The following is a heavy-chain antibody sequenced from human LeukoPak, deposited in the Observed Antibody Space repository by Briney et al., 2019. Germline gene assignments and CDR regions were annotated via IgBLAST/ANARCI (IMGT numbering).Heavy chain of an antibody. Sequence: GGSLRLSCAASGFTLNSDAMSWVRQAPGKGLEWVSAISPGGTTYYADSVKGRFTISRDTSKNTLYLQMNSLRAEDTAVYYCAKSDSPRGSSSWYYWFDPWGQGTLVTVSS. CDR1: GFTLNSDA. D-gene: IGHD6-13*01. CDR2: ISPGGTT. CDR3: AKSDSPRGSSSWYYWFDP. V-gene: IGHV3-23*01. J-gene: IGHJ5*02.